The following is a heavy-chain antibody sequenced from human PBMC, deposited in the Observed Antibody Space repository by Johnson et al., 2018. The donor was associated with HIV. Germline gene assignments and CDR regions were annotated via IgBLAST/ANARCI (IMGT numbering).Heavy chain of an antibody. D-gene: IGHD3-10*01. CDR3: ARSMRGAFDV. CDR2: IYSGDST. CDR1: GFTVSSNY. V-gene: IGHV3-53*01. J-gene: IGHJ3*01. Sequence: VQLVESGGGLIQPGGSLRLSCAASGFTVSSNYINWVRQAPGKGLEWVAIIYSGDSTYYADSLEGRFTISRDNSKNTLYLQMNSLRAEDTAVYYCARSMRGAFDVWGQGTMVTVSS.